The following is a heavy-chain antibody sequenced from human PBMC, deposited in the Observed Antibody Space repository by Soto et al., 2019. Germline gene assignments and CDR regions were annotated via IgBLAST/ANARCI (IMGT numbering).Heavy chain of an antibody. Sequence: QVQLQESGPGLVKPSETLSLTCTVSGASISSHYWSWIRQPPGKGLEWIGYIYFTGSTTNNPSLRSRVTMSLDTSRNHFSLNPSAVTAADTAVYYCARGPSGSSNWFDPWGQGTLVTVSS. V-gene: IGHV4-59*11. D-gene: IGHD6-13*01. J-gene: IGHJ5*02. CDR2: IYFTGST. CDR1: GASISSHY. CDR3: ARGPSGSSNWFDP.